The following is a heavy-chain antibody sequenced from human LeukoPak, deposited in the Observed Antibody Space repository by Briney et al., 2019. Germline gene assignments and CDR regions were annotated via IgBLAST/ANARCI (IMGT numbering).Heavy chain of an antibody. CDR2: ISNSGSTM. J-gene: IGHJ4*02. CDR3: AREGVSTVTSILVVISFDY. Sequence: GGSLRLSCAVSGFTFNSYSMNWVRQAPGKGPEWVSYISNSGSTMYYADSVKGRFTISRDNAKNSLYLQMNSLRPEDTAIYYCAREGVSTVTSILVVISFDYWGQGALVTVSS. D-gene: IGHD3-22*01. V-gene: IGHV3-48*04. CDR1: GFTFNSYS.